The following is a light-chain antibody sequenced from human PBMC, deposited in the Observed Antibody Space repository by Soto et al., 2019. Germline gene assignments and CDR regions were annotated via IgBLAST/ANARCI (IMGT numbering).Light chain of an antibody. Sequence: QSVLTQPPSVSAAPGQKVTISRSGSSSNIENNYVSWYQQLPGTAPKLLIYDNNKRPSGIPDRFSGSKSGTSATLGITGLQTGDEADNYCGTWDSSLSAGVFGGGTKLTVL. CDR3: GTWDSSLSAGV. CDR2: DNN. CDR1: SSNIENNY. J-gene: IGLJ3*02. V-gene: IGLV1-51*01.